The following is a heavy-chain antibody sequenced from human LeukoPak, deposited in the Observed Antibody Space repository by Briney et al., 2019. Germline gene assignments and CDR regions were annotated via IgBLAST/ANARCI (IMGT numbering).Heavy chain of an antibody. D-gene: IGHD6-13*01. J-gene: IGHJ5*02. Sequence: ASVKVSCKASGYTFTGYYMHWVRQAPGQGLEWMGWINPNSGGTNYAQKFQGRVTMTRDTSISTAYMELSRLRSDDTAVYSCARDKGIAGSNWFDPWGQGTLVTVSS. CDR1: GYTFTGYY. V-gene: IGHV1-2*02. CDR2: INPNSGGT. CDR3: ARDKGIAGSNWFDP.